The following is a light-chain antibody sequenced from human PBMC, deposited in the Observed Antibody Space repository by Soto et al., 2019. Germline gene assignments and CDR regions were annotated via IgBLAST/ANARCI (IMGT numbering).Light chain of an antibody. CDR3: QQYNNWPPLFT. J-gene: IGKJ3*01. Sequence: DIVMTQSPDSLAVSLGERATINCKSSQSVLYSSNNKNYLTWYQQKPGQPPKLLIYWASNRESGVPDRFSGSGSETDFTLTISSLQSEDFAVYYCQQYNNWPPLFTFGPGTKVDIK. V-gene: IGKV4-1*01. CDR1: QSVLYSSNNKNY. CDR2: WAS.